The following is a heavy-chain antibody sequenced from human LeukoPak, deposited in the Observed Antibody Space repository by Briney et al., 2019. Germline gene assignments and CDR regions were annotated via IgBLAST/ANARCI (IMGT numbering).Heavy chain of an antibody. CDR2: IKQDGSEK. D-gene: IGHD1-26*01. CDR1: GFTFSSYW. Sequence: PGGSLRLSCAASGFTFSSYWMSWVRQAPGKGLEWVANIKQDGSEKYYVDSVKGRFTISRDNSKNTLYLQMNSLRADDTAVYYCAKPGGGNYFTHNYFHPWGQGTLVAVSS. V-gene: IGHV3-7*03. CDR3: AKPGGGNYFTHNYFHP. J-gene: IGHJ5*02.